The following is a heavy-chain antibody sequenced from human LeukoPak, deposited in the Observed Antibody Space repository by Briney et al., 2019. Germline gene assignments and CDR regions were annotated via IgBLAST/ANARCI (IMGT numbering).Heavy chain of an antibody. CDR2: ISAYNGNT. V-gene: IGHV1-18*01. CDR3: ARDLAWGYVKQRLGWLDP. Sequence: ASVKVSCKASGYIFTDYGITWVRQAPGQGLEWMGWISAYNGNTNYAQKFQGRFTMTTDTSTTTAYMELRSLRFDDTAVYYCARDLAWGYVKQRLGWLDPWGQGAQVTVSS. CDR1: GYIFTDYG. J-gene: IGHJ5*02. D-gene: IGHD2-15*01.